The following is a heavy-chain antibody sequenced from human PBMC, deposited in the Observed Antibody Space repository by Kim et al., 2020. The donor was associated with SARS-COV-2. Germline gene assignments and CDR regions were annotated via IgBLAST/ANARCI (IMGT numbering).Heavy chain of an antibody. Sequence: TYYVDSVKGRFIISRDNSKNTLYLQMSSLRVEDTAVYYCATNLAADGVVWGQGTLVTVSS. J-gene: IGHJ4*02. D-gene: IGHD6-25*01. CDR3: ATNLAADGVV. CDR2: T. V-gene: IGHV3-66*01.